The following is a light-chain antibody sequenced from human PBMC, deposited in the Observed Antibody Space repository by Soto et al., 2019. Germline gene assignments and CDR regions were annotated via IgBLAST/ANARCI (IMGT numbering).Light chain of an antibody. CDR2: KAS. CDR3: QQYNSYSYT. J-gene: IGKJ2*01. V-gene: IGKV1-5*03. CDR1: QSISSY. Sequence: DIPMTQSPSTLSASVGDRVTITCRASQSISSYLAWYQQKPGKAPKLLIYKASSLESGVPSRFSGSGSGTEFTLTISSLQPDDFATYYCQQYNSYSYTFGQGTKLEIK.